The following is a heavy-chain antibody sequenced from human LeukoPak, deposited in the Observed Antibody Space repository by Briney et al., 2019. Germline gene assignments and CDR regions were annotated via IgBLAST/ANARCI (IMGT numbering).Heavy chain of an antibody. CDR2: IYTSGST. CDR1: GYSITSGYY. J-gene: IGHJ4*02. CDR3: ARVLRGYSYGYDY. V-gene: IGHV4-38-2*01. Sequence: SETLSLTCAVSGYSITSGYYWGWIRQPPGKGLEWIGRIYTSGSTNYNPSLKSRVTISVDTSKNQFSLKLSSVTAADTAVYYCARVLRGYSYGYDYWGQGTLVTVSS. D-gene: IGHD5-18*01.